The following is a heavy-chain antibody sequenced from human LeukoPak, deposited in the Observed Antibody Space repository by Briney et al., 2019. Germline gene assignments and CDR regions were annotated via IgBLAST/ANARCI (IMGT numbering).Heavy chain of an antibody. CDR2: IYSGGST. Sequence: PGGSLRLSCAASGFTVSTNYMSWVRQAPGKGLEWVSVIYSGGSTYYADSVKGRFTISRHNSENTLYLQMNSLRAEDTAVYSCARGMTNPFDYWGQGTLVTVSS. CDR1: GFTVSTNY. V-gene: IGHV3-53*04. J-gene: IGHJ4*02. D-gene: IGHD4-17*01. CDR3: ARGMTNPFDY.